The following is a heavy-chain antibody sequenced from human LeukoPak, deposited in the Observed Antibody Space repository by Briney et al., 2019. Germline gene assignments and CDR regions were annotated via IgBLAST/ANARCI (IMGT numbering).Heavy chain of an antibody. CDR2: IKGDGIST. D-gene: IGHD3-3*01. V-gene: IGHV3-74*01. J-gene: IGHJ4*02. Sequence: GGSLRLSCAASGFDFSSNWMHWVRHAPGQGLVWVSRIKGDGISTNYADSVKGRLTISRDIAKNTLYLQMNSLRAEDTGVYYCAKDHYWSIDYWGRGTLVTVSS. CDR3: AKDHYWSIDY. CDR1: GFDFSSNW.